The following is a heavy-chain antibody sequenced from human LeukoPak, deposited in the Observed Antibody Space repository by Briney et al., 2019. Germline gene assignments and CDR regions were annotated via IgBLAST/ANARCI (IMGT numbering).Heavy chain of an antibody. V-gene: IGHV3-7*03. CDR1: GFTFRNYR. CDR3: ARGGGLDV. J-gene: IGHJ6*02. CDR2: IKHSGNVN. Sequence: GGSLRLSCPASGFTFRNYRMNSARPAPGKGLEWVARIKHSGNVNYYVDSVNGRFTISRDNAKNSLYLQMSNLRGEDTAVYFCARGGGLDVWGQGATVSVSS. D-gene: IGHD3-16*01.